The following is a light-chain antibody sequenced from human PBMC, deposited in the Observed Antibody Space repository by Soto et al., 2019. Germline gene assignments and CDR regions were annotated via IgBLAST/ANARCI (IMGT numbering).Light chain of an antibody. V-gene: IGKV1-5*01. CDR2: DAS. J-gene: IGKJ1*01. CDR3: QPYNSYSPT. Sequence: DIQMTQSPSTLSASVGDRVTITCRASQSISSWLAWYQQKPGKAPKLLIYDASSLESGVPSRFSGSGSGTAFTLTISSLQPDDFAAYSGQPYNSYSPTFGQRTKMEIK. CDR1: QSISSW.